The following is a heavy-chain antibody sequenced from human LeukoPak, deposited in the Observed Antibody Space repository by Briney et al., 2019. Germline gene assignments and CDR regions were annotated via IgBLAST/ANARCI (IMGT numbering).Heavy chain of an antibody. D-gene: IGHD1-26*01. CDR3: AKEGRGSYLGDYFDF. CDR2: ISGSSDSA. J-gene: IGHJ4*02. CDR1: GFTFSHYA. V-gene: IGHV3-23*01. Sequence: PGGSLRLSCVASGFTFSHYAMSWVRQAPGKGLEWVSAISGSSDSAYYADSVKGRFTISRDNSKNTLYVQMNSLRAEDTAVYYCAKEGRGSYLGDYFDFWGQGTLVTVSS.